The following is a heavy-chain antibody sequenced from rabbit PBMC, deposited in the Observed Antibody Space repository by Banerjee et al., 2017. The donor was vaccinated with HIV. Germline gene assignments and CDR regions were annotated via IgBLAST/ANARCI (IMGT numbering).Heavy chain of an antibody. Sequence: QQQLVESGGGLVQPGASLTLTCKVSGFDFSANAMCWVRQAPGKGLEWIGCINSVSAGPTYYASWAKGRFTISKTSSTTVTLQMTSLTAADTATYFCARDPYVGGSVFIDWLDLWGPGTLVTVS. CDR3: ARDPYVGGSVFIDWLDL. CDR1: GFDFSANA. D-gene: IGHD8-1*01. V-gene: IGHV1S45*01. CDR2: INSVSAGPT. J-gene: IGHJ5*01.